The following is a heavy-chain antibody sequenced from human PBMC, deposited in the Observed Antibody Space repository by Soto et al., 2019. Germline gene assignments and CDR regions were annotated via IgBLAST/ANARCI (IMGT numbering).Heavy chain of an antibody. J-gene: IGHJ4*02. CDR1: GFTFSSYD. CDR2: ISNNDDTA. V-gene: IGHV3-23*01. CDR3: AKSRVFIGAIVTLLDS. Sequence: EVQLLESGGGLVQPGGSLKLSCATSGFTFSSYDMVWVRQAAEKGLEWVASISNNDDTAYYADSVKGCFTISRGNSENTLYLQMDGLRADDTALYFCAKSRVFIGAIVTLLDSWGQGIQVVVSS. D-gene: IGHD2-21*02.